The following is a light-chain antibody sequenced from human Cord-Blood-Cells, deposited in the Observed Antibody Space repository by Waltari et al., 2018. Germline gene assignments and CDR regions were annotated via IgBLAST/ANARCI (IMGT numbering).Light chain of an antibody. J-gene: IGKJ1*01. Sequence: IVFTQSPGTLSLSPGARATLSCRASQSVSSSYLAWYQQKPGQAPRLLIYGASSRATGIPDRFSGSGSGTDFTLTISRLEPEDFAVYYCQQYGSSPRTFGQGTKVEIK. CDR2: GAS. CDR1: QSVSSSY. CDR3: QQYGSSPRT. V-gene: IGKV3-20*01.